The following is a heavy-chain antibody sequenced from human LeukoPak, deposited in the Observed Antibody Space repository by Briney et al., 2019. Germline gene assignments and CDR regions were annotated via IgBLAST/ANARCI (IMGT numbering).Heavy chain of an antibody. CDR1: GFTVSSNY. J-gene: IGHJ5*02. D-gene: IGHD2/OR15-2a*01. CDR3: ARVLRGGWFDP. V-gene: IGHV3-53*01. CDR2: IYSSGST. Sequence: GGSLRLSCAASGFTVSSNYMNWVRRAPGKGLEWVSVIYSSGSTYYADSVKGRFTISRDNSKNTLYLQMNSLRAEDTAVYYCARVLRGGWFDPWGQGTLVTVSS.